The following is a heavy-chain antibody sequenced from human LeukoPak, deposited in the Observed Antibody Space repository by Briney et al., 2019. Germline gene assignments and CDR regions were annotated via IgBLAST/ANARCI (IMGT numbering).Heavy chain of an antibody. Sequence: GGSLRLSCAASGFTFSGSAMHWVRQAPGKGLEWVALISYDGKNKYYVDSVKGRFTISRDNSKDTVYLEMNSLRVEDTAVYFCARDGLYQDNDDFDSETFDYWGQGTLVTVSS. V-gene: IGHV3-30*04. CDR2: ISYDGKNK. D-gene: IGHD3/OR15-3a*01. J-gene: IGHJ4*02. CDR3: ARDGLYQDNDDFDSETFDY. CDR1: GFTFSGSA.